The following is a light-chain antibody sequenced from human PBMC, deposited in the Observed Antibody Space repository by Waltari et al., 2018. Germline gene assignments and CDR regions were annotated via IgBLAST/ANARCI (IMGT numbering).Light chain of an antibody. Sequence: SYELTQPPSVSVSPGQTARITCPGAALANQYVYWYQQKPGQAPVLMIYKDNERPPGIPERFSGSSSGTTVTLTISGVQAEDEADYYCQSSDTNCTHVFGIGTKVTVL. CDR1: ALANQY. CDR3: QSSDTNCTHV. V-gene: IGLV3-25*03. J-gene: IGLJ1*01. CDR2: KDN.